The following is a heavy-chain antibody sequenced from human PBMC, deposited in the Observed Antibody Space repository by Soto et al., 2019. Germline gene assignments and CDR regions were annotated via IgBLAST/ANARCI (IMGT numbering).Heavy chain of an antibody. D-gene: IGHD3-22*01. CDR2: IIPIFGTT. CDR1: GGTFSRYA. Sequence: QVQLVQSGAEVKKPGSSVKVSCKASGGTFSRYAISWVRQAPGQGLEWMGGIIPIFGTTNYAQKFQGRVTITADESTSTAHMELSSLRSEDTAVYYCARHSYDSSGYYRYYFHYWGQGALVTVSS. V-gene: IGHV1-69*12. J-gene: IGHJ4*02. CDR3: ARHSYDSSGYYRYYFHY.